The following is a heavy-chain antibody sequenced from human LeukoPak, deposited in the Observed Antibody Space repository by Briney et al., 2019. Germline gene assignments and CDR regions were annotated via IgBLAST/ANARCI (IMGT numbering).Heavy chain of an antibody. Sequence: ASVKVSCKASGYTFTSYGISWVRQAPGQGLEWMGWISAYNGNTNYAQKLQGRVTMTTDTSTSTAYMELRSLRSDDTAVYYCARALLQGYDFWSGDGYWGQGTLVTVSS. V-gene: IGHV1-18*01. CDR2: ISAYNGNT. CDR3: ARALLQGYDFWSGDGY. CDR1: GYTFTSYG. D-gene: IGHD3-3*01. J-gene: IGHJ4*02.